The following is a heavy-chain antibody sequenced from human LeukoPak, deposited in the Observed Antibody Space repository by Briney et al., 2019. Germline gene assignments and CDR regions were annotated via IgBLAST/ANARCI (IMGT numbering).Heavy chain of an antibody. J-gene: IGHJ4*02. D-gene: IGHD3-10*01. CDR1: GFTFSSYS. CDR3: ASLGGRFGELPS. Sequence: GGSLRLSCAASGFTFSSYSMNWVRQAPGKGVEWVSSISSSSSYIYYADSVKGRFTISRDNAKNSLYLQMNSLRAEDTAVYYCASLGGRFGELPSWGQGTLVTVSS. CDR2: ISSSSSYI. V-gene: IGHV3-21*01.